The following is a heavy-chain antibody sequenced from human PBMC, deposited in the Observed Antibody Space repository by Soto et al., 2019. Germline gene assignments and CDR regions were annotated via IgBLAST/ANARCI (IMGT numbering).Heavy chain of an antibody. J-gene: IGHJ4*02. CDR3: ARTPTYDSSVLYY. CDR1: GGSFSGYY. CDR2: INHSGST. V-gene: IGHV4-34*01. D-gene: IGHD3-22*01. Sequence: SETLSLTCAVYGGSFSGYYWSWIRQPPGKGLEWIGEINHSGSTNYNPSLKSRVTISVDTSKNQFSLKLSSVTAADTAVYYCARTPTYDSSVLYYWGQGTLVTVSS.